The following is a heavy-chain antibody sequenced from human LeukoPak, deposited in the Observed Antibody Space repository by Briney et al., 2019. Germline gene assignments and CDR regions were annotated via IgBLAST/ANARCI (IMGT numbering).Heavy chain of an antibody. J-gene: IGHJ3*02. V-gene: IGHV1-69*05. D-gene: IGHD6-13*01. CDR3: ARYWGAAAGPENDAFDI. CDR1: GGTFSSYA. Sequence: SVKISCKASGGTFSSYAISWVRQAPGQGLEWMGGIIPIFGTANYAQKFQGRVTITTDESTSTAYMELSSLRSEDTAVYYCARYWGAAAGPENDAFDIWGQGTMVTVSS. CDR2: IIPIFGTA.